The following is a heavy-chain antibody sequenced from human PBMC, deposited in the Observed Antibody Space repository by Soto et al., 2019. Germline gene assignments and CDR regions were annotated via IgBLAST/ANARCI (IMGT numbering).Heavy chain of an antibody. D-gene: IGHD3-9*01. Sequence: PSESLSLTCAVSGGSICTFFWTWIRQPPGKGLEWVGYISYRGSTTYNPSLKSRVTMSVDTSNNQFSLKLSSVTAADTAVYYCARTDYDILTGVDYWGQGTLVTVSS. CDR1: GGSICTFF. CDR2: ISYRGST. V-gene: IGHV4-59*12. CDR3: ARTDYDILTGVDY. J-gene: IGHJ4*02.